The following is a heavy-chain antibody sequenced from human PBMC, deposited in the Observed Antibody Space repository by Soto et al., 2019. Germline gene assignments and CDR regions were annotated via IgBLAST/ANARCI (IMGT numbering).Heavy chain of an antibody. CDR3: ARGPNPMIRGVVISAFEF. CDR2: IYYTGST. CDR1: GGSISIGGYY. V-gene: IGHV4-31*03. Sequence: KPSETLSLTCTVSGGSISIGGYYWTWIRQHPTKGLEWIGYIYYTGSTFYNPSLRSRVTMSADTSKNEFYLKLRSVTAADTAVYYCARGPNPMIRGVVISAFEFWGQGSLVTVSS. J-gene: IGHJ4*02. D-gene: IGHD3-10*01.